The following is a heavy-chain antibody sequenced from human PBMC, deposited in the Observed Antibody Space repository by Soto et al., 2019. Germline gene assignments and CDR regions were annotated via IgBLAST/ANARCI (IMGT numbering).Heavy chain of an antibody. J-gene: IGHJ6*03. D-gene: IGHD5-18*01. CDR1: GGSISSYY. CDR3: AKTYTAMGHAEYYYYYMDV. V-gene: IGHV4-59*08. CDR2: IYYSGST. Sequence: SETLSLTCTVSGGSISSYYWSWIRQPPGKGLEWIGYIYYSGSTNYNPSLKSRVTISVDTSKNQFSLKLSSVTAADTAVYYCAKTYTAMGHAEYYYYYMDVWGKGTTVTVSS.